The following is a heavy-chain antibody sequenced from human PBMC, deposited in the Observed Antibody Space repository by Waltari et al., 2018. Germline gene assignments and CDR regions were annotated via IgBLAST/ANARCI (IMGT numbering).Heavy chain of an antibody. Sequence: QVQLQESGPGLVKPSETLSLTCPVSCCPISRYYWRWIRQPPGKGLEWIGYIYYSGSTNYNPALKSRVTISVDTSKNQFSLKLSSVTAADTAVYYCARGEGGFDYWGQGTLVTVSS. D-gene: IGHD1-26*01. J-gene: IGHJ4*02. CDR1: CCPISRYY. V-gene: IGHV4-59*01. CDR3: ARGEGGFDY. CDR2: IYYSGST.